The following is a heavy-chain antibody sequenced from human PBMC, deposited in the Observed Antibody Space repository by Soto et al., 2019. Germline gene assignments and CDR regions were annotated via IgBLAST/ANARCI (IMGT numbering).Heavy chain of an antibody. D-gene: IGHD2-8*01. CDR2: INAGNGNT. J-gene: IGHJ6*02. CDR3: ARLRSVYNYGMEV. V-gene: IGHV1-3*01. Sequence: ASVKVSCKASGYTFTNHAMHWVRQAPGQRLEWMGWINAGNGNTKYSQNLQGRVTIARDTSASTAYMEMSSLRSEDTAIYYCARLRSVYNYGMEVWGQGTTVTVSS. CDR1: GYTFTNHA.